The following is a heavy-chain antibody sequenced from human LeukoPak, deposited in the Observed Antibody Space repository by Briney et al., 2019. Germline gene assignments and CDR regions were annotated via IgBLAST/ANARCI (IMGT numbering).Heavy chain of an antibody. J-gene: IGHJ4*02. CDR2: IYYSGST. CDR1: GGSISSSSYY. D-gene: IGHD3-3*01. CDR3: ARDREWLLRD. V-gene: IGHV4-39*02. Sequence: SPSETLSLTCTVSGGSISSSSYYWGWIRQPRGKGLEWIGSIYYSGSTYYNPSLKSRVTISVDTSKNQFSLKLTSVTAADTAVYYCARDREWLLRDWGQGTLVTVSS.